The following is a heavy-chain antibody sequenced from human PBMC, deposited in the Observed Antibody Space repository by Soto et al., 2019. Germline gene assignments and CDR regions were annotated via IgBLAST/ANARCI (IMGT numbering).Heavy chain of an antibody. CDR1: GFTFSSYG. CDR3: AKEVSGSNYLIYYYYGMDV. CDR2: ISYDGSNK. D-gene: IGHD4-4*01. J-gene: IGHJ6*02. V-gene: IGHV3-30*18. Sequence: QVQLVESGGGVVQPGRSLRLSCAASGFTFSSYGMHWVRQAPGKGLEWVAVISYDGSNKYYADSVKGRFTISRDNSKNTLYLQMNSLRAEDTAVYYCAKEVSGSNYLIYYYYGMDVWGQGTTVTVSS.